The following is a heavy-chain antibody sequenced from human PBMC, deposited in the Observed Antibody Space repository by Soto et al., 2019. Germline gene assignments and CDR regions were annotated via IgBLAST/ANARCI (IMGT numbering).Heavy chain of an antibody. D-gene: IGHD3-3*01. V-gene: IGHV4-34*01. CDR3: ARADFWSGWGFDD. CDR2: INHSGST. CDR1: GGSFSGYY. Sequence: SETLSLTCAVYGGSFSGYYWSWIRQPPGKGLEWIGEINHSGSTNYNPSLKSRVTISVDTSKNQFSLKLSSVTAADTAVYYCARADFWSGWGFDDWGKGTLVTVS. J-gene: IGHJ4*02.